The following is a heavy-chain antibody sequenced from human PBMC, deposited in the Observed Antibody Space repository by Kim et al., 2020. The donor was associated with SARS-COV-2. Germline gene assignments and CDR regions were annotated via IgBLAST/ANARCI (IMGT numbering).Heavy chain of an antibody. V-gene: IGHV4-59*01. J-gene: IGHJ4*02. Sequence: NYTPSLQSRVTISVDTSKNQFSLKLSSVTAADTAVYYCARRGYNYDLFDYWGQGTLVTVSS. D-gene: IGHD5-18*01. CDR3: ARRGYNYDLFDY.